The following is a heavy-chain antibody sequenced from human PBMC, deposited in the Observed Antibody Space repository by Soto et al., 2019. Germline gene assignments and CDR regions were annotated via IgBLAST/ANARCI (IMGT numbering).Heavy chain of an antibody. J-gene: IGHJ6*02. V-gene: IGHV4-39*01. Sequence: QLQLQESGPGLVKPSETLSLTCTVSGGSISSSSYYWGWIRQPPGKGLEWIGSICYSGSTYYNPSLKIRVTLSEDTSKNQFSLQLSSVTAADTAVYYFARHYCSSTSCYVGRYYYYYGMDVWGQGTTVTVSS. CDR1: GGSISSSSYY. CDR2: ICYSGST. D-gene: IGHD2-2*01. CDR3: ARHYCSSTSCYVGRYYYYYGMDV.